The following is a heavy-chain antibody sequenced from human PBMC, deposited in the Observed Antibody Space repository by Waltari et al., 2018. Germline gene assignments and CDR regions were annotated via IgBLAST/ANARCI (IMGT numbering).Heavy chain of an antibody. CDR2: IIPNSGDT. J-gene: IGHJ5*02. D-gene: IGHD3-16*01. CDR1: GYTLTGYH. V-gene: IGHV1-2*06. Sequence: QVQLVQSGAEVKNPGASIKVSCKASGYTLTGYHLHWVRQAPGQGLEWMGRIIPNSGDTTYAQTFQGRVTMTRDTSINTAYMELSRLTSDDTAVYFCARGLNDLYAYFDPWGQGTLVTVSS. CDR3: ARGLNDLYAYFDP.